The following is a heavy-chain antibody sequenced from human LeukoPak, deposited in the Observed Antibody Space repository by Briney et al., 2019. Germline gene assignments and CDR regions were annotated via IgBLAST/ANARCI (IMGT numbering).Heavy chain of an antibody. J-gene: IGHJ3*02. CDR3: ARGASIAVAGEGAFDI. CDR1: GGSISSYY. Sequence: SETLSVTCTVSGGSISSYYWSWIRQPPGKGLEWIGYIYYGGSTNYNPSLKSRVTISVDTSKNQFSLKLSSVTAADTAVYYCARGASIAVAGEGAFDIWGQGTMVTVSS. V-gene: IGHV4-59*01. CDR2: IYYGGST. D-gene: IGHD6-19*01.